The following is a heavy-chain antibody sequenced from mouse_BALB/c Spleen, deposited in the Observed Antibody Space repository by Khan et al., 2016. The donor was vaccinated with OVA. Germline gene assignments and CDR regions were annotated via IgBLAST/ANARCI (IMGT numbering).Heavy chain of an antibody. CDR1: GYTFTEYT. J-gene: IGHJ3*01. CDR2: IIPSNGAT. D-gene: IGHD2-12*01. V-gene: IGHV1-18*01. CDR3: SEDGACHTYSWFAY. Sequence: EVQLQQSGPEVVKPGASVKISCKTSGYTFTEYTMHWVKQSHGKSLEWVGGIIPSNGATKYNQKFKGKATLTVDKSSSTAYMELRSLTSEDAAFYYCSEDGACHTYSWFAYWGHGTLVTVSA.